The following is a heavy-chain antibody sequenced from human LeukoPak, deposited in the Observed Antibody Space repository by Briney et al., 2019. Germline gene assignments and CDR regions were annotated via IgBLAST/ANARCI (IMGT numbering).Heavy chain of an antibody. J-gene: IGHJ6*03. CDR2: IGGGGRDT. D-gene: IGHD4/OR15-4a*01. CDR3: AKNRGANYYNYYMDV. V-gene: IGHV3-23*01. Sequence: PGGSLRLSYAASGFTFSTYAMSWVRQAPGKGLEWLSTIGGGGRDTFYADSVKGRFTVSRDNSKNTLYLQMSSLRAEDTAVYFCAKNRGANYYNYYMDVWGKGTTVTVSS. CDR1: GFTFSTYA.